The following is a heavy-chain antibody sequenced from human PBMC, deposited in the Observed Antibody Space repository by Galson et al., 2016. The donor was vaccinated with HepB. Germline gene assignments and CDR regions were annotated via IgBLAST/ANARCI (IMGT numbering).Heavy chain of an antibody. CDR2: IYYSGST. J-gene: IGHJ4*02. V-gene: IGHV4-59*01. CDR3: AIVPYCSGRTCLARYFDY. CDR1: NGSISSDY. Sequence: ETLSLTCTVSNGSISSDYWSWFRQAPGKGLELIGHIYYSGSTNYNPSLKSRVTVSAGSNEFSLKLTSVTAADTAVYYCAIVPYCSGRTCLARYFDYRGRGILVTVSS. D-gene: IGHD2-15*01.